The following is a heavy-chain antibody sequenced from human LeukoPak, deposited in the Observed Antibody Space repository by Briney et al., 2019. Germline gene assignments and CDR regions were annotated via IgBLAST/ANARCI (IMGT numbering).Heavy chain of an antibody. CDR3: ARALHTPGWPYSGSPVRLFDY. CDR1: GGSISSGDYY. D-gene: IGHD1-26*01. Sequence: SETLSLTCTVSGGSISSGDYYWSWTRQPPGKGLEWIGYIYYSGSTYYNPSLKSRVTISVDTSKNQFSLKLSSVTAADTAVYYRARALHTPGWPYSGSPVRLFDYWGQGTLVTVSS. CDR2: IYYSGST. V-gene: IGHV4-30-4*08. J-gene: IGHJ4*02.